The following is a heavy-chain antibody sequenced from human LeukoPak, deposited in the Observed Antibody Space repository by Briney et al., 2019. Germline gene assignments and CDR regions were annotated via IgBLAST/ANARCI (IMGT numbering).Heavy chain of an antibody. CDR3: ASWAGNTQSDSWSGPFDY. V-gene: IGHV3-48*03. CDR1: GLTFSNFK. J-gene: IGHJ4*02. Sequence: PGGSLRLSCAVSGLTFSNFKMNWVRQAPGKGLEWVSYISDSGRSTFYADSVKGRFTISRDNAKNSLYLQMGSLRVEDTAVYYCASWAGNTQSDSWSGPFDYWGQGTLVTVSS. CDR2: ISDSGRST. D-gene: IGHD3-3*01.